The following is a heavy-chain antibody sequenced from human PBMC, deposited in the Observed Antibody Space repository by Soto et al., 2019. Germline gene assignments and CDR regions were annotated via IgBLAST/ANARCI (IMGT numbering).Heavy chain of an antibody. V-gene: IGHV3-30-3*01. CDR3: ARGIVPAAYYYGMDV. CDR1: GFTFSSCA. D-gene: IGHD2-2*01. J-gene: IGHJ6*02. Sequence: LSLSCAASGFTFSSCAMHWVRQAPGKGLEWVAVISYDGSNKYYADSVKGRFTISRDNSKNTLYLQMNSLRAEDTAVYYCARGIVPAAYYYGMDVWGQGTTVTVSS. CDR2: ISYDGSNK.